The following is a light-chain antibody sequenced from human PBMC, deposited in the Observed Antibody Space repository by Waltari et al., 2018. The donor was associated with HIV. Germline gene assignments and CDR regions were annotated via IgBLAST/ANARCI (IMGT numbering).Light chain of an antibody. J-gene: IGKJ1*01. CDR2: HAS. CDR1: QSIGSK. Sequence: EIVLTQSTDFQSVTPQELVTLTARASQSIGSKYHLYQQKPDQSPKLLIKHASQSFSGVPSRFSGSGSGTEFTLTINGLEAEDVATYYCHQSDSLPWTFGQGSKVEIK. CDR3: HQSDSLPWT. V-gene: IGKV6-21*01.